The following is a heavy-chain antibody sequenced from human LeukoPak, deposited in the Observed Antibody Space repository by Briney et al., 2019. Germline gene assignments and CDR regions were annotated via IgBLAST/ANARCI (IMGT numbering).Heavy chain of an antibody. D-gene: IGHD3-22*01. CDR2: IYSGGST. J-gene: IGHJ4*02. V-gene: IGHV3-53*01. Sequence: GGSLRLSCAASGFTVSSNYMSWVRQAPGKGPEWVSVIYSGGSTYYAGSVKGRFTISRDNSKNTLYLQMNSLRAEDTAVYYCARVISGSGYYLDYWGQGTLVTVSS. CDR1: GFTVSSNY. CDR3: ARVISGSGYYLDY.